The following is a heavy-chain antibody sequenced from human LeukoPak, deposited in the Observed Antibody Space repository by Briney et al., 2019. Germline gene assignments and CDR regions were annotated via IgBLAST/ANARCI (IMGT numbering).Heavy chain of an antibody. J-gene: IGHJ4*02. CDR2: INRDGSRT. CDR1: GFTFSNHW. D-gene: IGHD5-18*01. CDR3: ARGGSDTAMAHDY. V-gene: IGHV3-74*01. Sequence: GGSLRLSCAASGFTFSNHWVHWVRQAPGKGLMWVSRINRDGSRTDYADSVKGRFTISRDDAKNTLYLQMNSLRAEDTAVYFCARGGSDTAMAHDYWGQGTLVTVSS.